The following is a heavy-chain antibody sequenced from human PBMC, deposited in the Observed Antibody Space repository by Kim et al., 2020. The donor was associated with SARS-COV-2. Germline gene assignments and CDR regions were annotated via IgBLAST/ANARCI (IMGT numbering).Heavy chain of an antibody. J-gene: IGHJ5*02. CDR3: ATGVGMGVPSWFDP. CDR1: GYTLTELS. V-gene: IGHV1-24*01. D-gene: IGHD1-26*01. CDR2: FDPEDGET. Sequence: ASVKVSCKVSGYTLTELSMHWVRQAPGKGLEWMGGFDPEDGETIYAQKFQGRVTMTEDTSTDTAYMELSSLRSEDTAVYYCATGVGMGVPSWFDPWGQGTRVTVSS.